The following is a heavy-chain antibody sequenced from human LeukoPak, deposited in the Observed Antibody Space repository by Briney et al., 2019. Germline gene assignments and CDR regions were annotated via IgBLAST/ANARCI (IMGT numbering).Heavy chain of an antibody. D-gene: IGHD3-16*02. CDR1: GGTFSSYA. CDR2: INPSGGTT. CDR3: AREPAGITFGGILVKNWGSAFDI. Sequence: ASVKVSCKASGGTFSSYAISWVRQAPGQGLEWMGIINPSGGTTSYAQMFQGRVTTTRDMSANTVYMELSSLRSDDTAVYYCAREPAGITFGGILVKNWGSAFDIWGQGTMVTVSS. V-gene: IGHV1-46*01. J-gene: IGHJ3*02.